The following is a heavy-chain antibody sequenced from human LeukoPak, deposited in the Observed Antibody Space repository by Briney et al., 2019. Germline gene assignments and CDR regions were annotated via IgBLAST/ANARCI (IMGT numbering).Heavy chain of an antibody. D-gene: IGHD3-10*01. J-gene: IGHJ6*03. CDR2: IYTSGST. CDR1: GGSISSDSYY. V-gene: IGHV4-61*02. Sequence: SETLSLTCTVSGGSISSDSYYWTWIRQPAGKGLEWIGRIYTSGSTDYNPSLKSRVTISLDTSKNQFSLKLSSVTAADTAVYYCARAGSGSYYTYYYYYYMDVWGKGTTVTISS. CDR3: ARAGSGSYYTYYYYYYMDV.